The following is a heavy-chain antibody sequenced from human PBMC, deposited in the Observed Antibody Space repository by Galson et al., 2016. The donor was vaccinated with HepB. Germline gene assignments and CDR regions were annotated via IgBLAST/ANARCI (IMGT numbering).Heavy chain of an antibody. CDR3: ASHTRGQYDSGRYEFNY. D-gene: IGHD3-10*01. CDR1: GGTFSSFA. Sequence: SVKVSCKASGGTFSSFAINWVRQAPGQGLEWMGGIIPMFGTSNHAQKFRGRVTITADESTSTAYMELSSLRSRDTAVYFCASHTRGQYDSGRYEFNYWGQGTLVTVSS. CDR2: IIPMFGTS. V-gene: IGHV1-69*13. J-gene: IGHJ4*02.